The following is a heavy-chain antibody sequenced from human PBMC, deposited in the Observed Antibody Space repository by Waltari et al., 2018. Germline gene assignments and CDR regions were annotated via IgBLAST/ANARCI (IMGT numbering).Heavy chain of an antibody. CDR3: AREHYDFWSGYYRRLNWFDP. J-gene: IGHJ5*02. CDR1: GGSISSYY. Sequence: QVQLQESGPGLVKPSETLSLTCTVSGGSISSYYWSWIRQPAGKGLEWIGRIYTSGSTNDKPSLKSRVTMSVDTSKNQFSRKLGSVTAADTAVYYCAREHYDFWSGYYRRLNWFDPWGQGTLVTVSS. CDR2: IYTSGST. D-gene: IGHD3-3*01. V-gene: IGHV4-4*07.